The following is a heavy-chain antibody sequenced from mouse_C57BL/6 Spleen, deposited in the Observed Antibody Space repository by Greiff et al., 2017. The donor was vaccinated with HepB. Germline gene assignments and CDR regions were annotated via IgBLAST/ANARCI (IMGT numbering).Heavy chain of an antibody. D-gene: IGHD1-1*01. V-gene: IGHV1-82*01. CDR1: GYAFSSSW. Sequence: VKLQQSGPELVKPGASVKISCKASGYAFSSSWMNWVKQRPGKGLEWIGRIYPGDGDTNYNGKFKGKATLTADKSSSTAYMQLSSLTSEDSAVYFCARDYGSSYGDFDYWGQGTTLTVSS. CDR3: ARDYGSSYGDFDY. CDR2: IYPGDGDT. J-gene: IGHJ2*01.